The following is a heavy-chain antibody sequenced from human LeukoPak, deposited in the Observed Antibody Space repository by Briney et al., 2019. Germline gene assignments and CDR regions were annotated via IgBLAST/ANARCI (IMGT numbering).Heavy chain of an antibody. CDR2: IYYSGST. J-gene: IGHJ4*02. CDR3: ARVRPLDGFDSSGYHFDY. Sequence: PSETLSLTCTVSGGSISSSSYYWGWIRQPPGKGLEWIGSIYYSGSTYYNPSLKSRVTISVDTSKNQFSLKLSSVTAADTAVYYCARVRPLDGFDSSGYHFDYWGQGTLVTVSS. CDR1: GGSISSSSYY. D-gene: IGHD3-22*01. V-gene: IGHV4-39*07.